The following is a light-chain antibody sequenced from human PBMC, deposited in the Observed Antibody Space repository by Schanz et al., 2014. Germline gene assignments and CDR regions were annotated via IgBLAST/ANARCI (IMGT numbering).Light chain of an antibody. J-gene: IGLJ2*01. V-gene: IGLV1-40*01. CDR3: AAWDDSLNGQV. Sequence: QSVLTQPPSVSGAPGQRVSISCAGNSSNIGAGYDVHWFQQHPGTAPKLLIYGNSDRPSGVPDRFSGSKSGTSASLAISGLQSEDEADYYCAAWDDSLNGQVFGGGTKLTVL. CDR1: SSNIGAGYD. CDR2: GNS.